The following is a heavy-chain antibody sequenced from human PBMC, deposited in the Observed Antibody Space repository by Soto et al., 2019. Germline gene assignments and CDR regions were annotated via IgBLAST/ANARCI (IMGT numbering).Heavy chain of an antibody. Sequence: TSETLSLTCTVSGGSVSSGSYYWSWIRQPPGKGLEWIGYIYYSGSTNYNPSLKSRVTISVDTSKNQFSLKLSSVTAADTAVYYCARVKILEFDYWGQGTLVTVSS. CDR2: IYYSGST. CDR3: ARVKILEFDY. V-gene: IGHV4-61*01. D-gene: IGHD3-3*01. CDR1: GGSVSSGSYY. J-gene: IGHJ4*02.